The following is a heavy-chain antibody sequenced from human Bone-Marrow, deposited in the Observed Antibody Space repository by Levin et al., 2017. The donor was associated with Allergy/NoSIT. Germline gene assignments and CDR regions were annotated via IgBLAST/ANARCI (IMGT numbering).Heavy chain of an antibody. J-gene: IGHJ4*02. CDR2: IGSDGRSS. CDR1: GFPFGSYW. Sequence: GGSLRLSCAASGFPFGSYWMHWVRQAPGKGLEWVSRIGSDGRSSSYADSVRGRFTISRDNAKNTVYLHMNSLRAEDTAVYYCARGDVVTVPGFDYWGQGTLVTVSS. V-gene: IGHV3-74*01. D-gene: IGHD4-11*01. CDR3: ARGDVVTVPGFDY.